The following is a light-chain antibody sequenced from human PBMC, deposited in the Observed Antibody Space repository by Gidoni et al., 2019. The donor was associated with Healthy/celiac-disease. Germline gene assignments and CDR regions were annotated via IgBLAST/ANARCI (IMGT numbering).Light chain of an antibody. CDR1: KSLLHSNGYNY. CDR2: LGS. J-gene: IGKJ1*01. CDR3: MQGLQTLT. V-gene: IGKV2-28*01. Sequence: DIVMTQSPLSLPVTPGEPASISCRSSKSLLHSNGYNYLDWYLQKPGQSPQLLIYLGSTRASGVPDRFSGSGSGTDFTLKISRVEAEDVGDYYCMQGLQTLTFGQGTKVEIK.